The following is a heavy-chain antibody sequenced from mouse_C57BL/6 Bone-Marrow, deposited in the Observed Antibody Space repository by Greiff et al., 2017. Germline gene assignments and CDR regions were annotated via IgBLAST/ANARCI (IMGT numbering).Heavy chain of an antibody. CDR2: ISSGSSTI. J-gene: IGHJ1*03. V-gene: IGHV5-17*01. D-gene: IGHD1-1*01. CDR1: GFTFSDYG. CDR3: ASRITTDWYFDV. Sequence: EVMLVESGGGLVKPGGSLKLSCAASGFTFSDYGMHWVRQAPEKGLEWVAYISSGSSTIYYADTVKGRFTISRDNAKNTLFLQMTSLRSEDTAMYYCASRITTDWYFDVWGTGTTVTVSS.